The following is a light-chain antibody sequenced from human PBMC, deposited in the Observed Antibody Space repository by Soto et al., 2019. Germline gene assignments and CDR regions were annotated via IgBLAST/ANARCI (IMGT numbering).Light chain of an antibody. CDR1: SSNSGAGYD. Sequence: QPVLTQPPSVSGAPGQRVTISCTGSSSNSGAGYDVHWYQQLPGTAPKLLIYGNSNRPSGVPDRFYGSRSGTSASLAITGLQAEDEADYYCQSYDRSLSGPVFGGGTKVTVL. CDR2: GNS. CDR3: QSYDRSLSGPV. V-gene: IGLV1-40*01. J-gene: IGLJ2*01.